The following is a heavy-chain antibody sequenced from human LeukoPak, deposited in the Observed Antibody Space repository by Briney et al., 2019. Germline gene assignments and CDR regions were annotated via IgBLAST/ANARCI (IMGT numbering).Heavy chain of an antibody. CDR3: ASTRRAAVAGRFDS. CDR2: IYHSGNT. Sequence: SETLSLTCNVSGASMSSNYWSWIRQPPGKGLEWIGYIYHSGNTNYSPSLESRVTMSVDESKNQFSLRVHFVSAADTAVYYCASTRRAAVAGRFDSWGQGTLVTVSP. J-gene: IGHJ4*02. V-gene: IGHV4-4*09. CDR1: GASMSSNY. D-gene: IGHD6-19*01.